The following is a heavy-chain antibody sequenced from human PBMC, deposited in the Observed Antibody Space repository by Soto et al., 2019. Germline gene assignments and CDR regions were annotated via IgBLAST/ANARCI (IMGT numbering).Heavy chain of an antibody. Sequence: GGSLRLSCAASGFTFSSYAMHWVRQAPGKGLEWVAVISYDGSNKYYADSVKGRFTISRDNSKNTLYLQMNSLRAEDTAVYYCAKDHYYGSGSPLLRERGYFDYWGQGTLVTVSS. V-gene: IGHV3-30-3*01. D-gene: IGHD3-10*01. CDR2: ISYDGSNK. CDR3: AKDHYYGSGSPLLRERGYFDY. CDR1: GFTFSSYA. J-gene: IGHJ4*02.